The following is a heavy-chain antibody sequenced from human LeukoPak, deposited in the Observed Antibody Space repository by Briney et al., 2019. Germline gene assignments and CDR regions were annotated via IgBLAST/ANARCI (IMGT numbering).Heavy chain of an antibody. D-gene: IGHD3-22*01. CDR3: ARVSYDSSGYYYFDY. CDR2: FIPIFGTA. J-gene: IGHJ4*02. V-gene: IGHV1-69*05. Sequence: SVTVSCKASGGTFSSYAISWVRPAPGQGLEWMGGFIPIFGTANYAQKLQGRVTMTTDTSTSTAYMELRSLRSDDTAVYYCARVSYDSSGYYYFDYWGQGTLVTVSS. CDR1: GGTFSSYA.